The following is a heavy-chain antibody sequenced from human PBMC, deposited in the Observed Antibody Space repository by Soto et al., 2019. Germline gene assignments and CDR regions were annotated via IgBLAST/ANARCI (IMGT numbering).Heavy chain of an antibody. V-gene: IGHV4-30-4*01. D-gene: IGHD5-12*01. J-gene: IGHJ6*02. CDR2: IYHSGST. CDR1: GGSINSVNYY. CDR3: ARGKWIQLWFEDIVATIPYYYGMDV. Sequence: PSETLSLTCSVSGGSINSVNYYWSWIRQHPGKGLEWIGYIYHSGSTNYNPSLKSRVTISVDTSKNQFSLKLSSVTAADTAVYYCARGKWIQLWFEDIVATIPYYYGMDVWGQGTTVTVSS.